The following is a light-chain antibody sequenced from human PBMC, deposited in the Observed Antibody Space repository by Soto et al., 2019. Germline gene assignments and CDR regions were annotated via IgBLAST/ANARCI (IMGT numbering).Light chain of an antibody. CDR3: SSYPSTTAVGV. CDR2: DVS. Sequence: QSVLTQPAAVSGSPGQSITISCAGSSNDFGDYNYVSWYQQHPGKAPKLIIYDVSHRPSGVFDRFSGSKSGNTASLTISGLQAEDEADYYCSSYPSTTAVGVFGGGTKLTVL. J-gene: IGLJ3*02. V-gene: IGLV2-14*01. CDR1: SNDFGDYNY.